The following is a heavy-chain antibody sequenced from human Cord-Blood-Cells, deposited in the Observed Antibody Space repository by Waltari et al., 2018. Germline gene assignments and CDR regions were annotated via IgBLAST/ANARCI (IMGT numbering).Heavy chain of an antibody. Sequence: QVQLVQSGAEVKKPGASVKVSCKASGYTFTGYYMHWVRQAPGQGLERMGWINPNSGGTNYAQKFQGRVTMTRDTSISTAYMELSRLRSDDTAVYYCARVIGYSGSYDAFDIWGQGTMVTVSS. CDR3: ARVIGYSGSYDAFDI. CDR2: INPNSGGT. CDR1: GYTFTGYY. D-gene: IGHD1-26*01. V-gene: IGHV1-2*02. J-gene: IGHJ3*02.